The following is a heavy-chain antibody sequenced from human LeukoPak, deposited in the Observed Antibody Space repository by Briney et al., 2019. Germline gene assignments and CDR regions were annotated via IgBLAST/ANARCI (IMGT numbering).Heavy chain of an antibody. D-gene: IGHD4-17*01. Sequence: SGPTLVNPTQTLTLTCTFSGFSLITSGMCVSWIRQPPGNALEWLALIDWDDDKYYSTSLKTMLTISKDTFKNQVVLTMTNMDPVDTATYYCARISAYGDYYFDYWGQGTLVTVSS. CDR2: IDWDDDK. V-gene: IGHV2-70*01. J-gene: IGHJ4*02. CDR3: ARISAYGDYYFDY. CDR1: GFSLITSGMC.